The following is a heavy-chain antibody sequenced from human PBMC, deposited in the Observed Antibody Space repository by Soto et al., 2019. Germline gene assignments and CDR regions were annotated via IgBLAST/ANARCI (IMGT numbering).Heavy chain of an antibody. CDR2: IYHSGST. J-gene: IGHJ3*02. D-gene: IGHD3-22*01. Sequence: SETLSLTCAVSGGSISSGGYSWSWIRQPPGKGLEWIGYIYHSGSTYYNQSLKSRVTISVDRSKNQFSLKLSSVTAADTAVYYCARTYYYDSSGQLRALDIWGQGTMVT. V-gene: IGHV4-30-2*01. CDR3: ARTYYYDSSGQLRALDI. CDR1: GGSISSGGYS.